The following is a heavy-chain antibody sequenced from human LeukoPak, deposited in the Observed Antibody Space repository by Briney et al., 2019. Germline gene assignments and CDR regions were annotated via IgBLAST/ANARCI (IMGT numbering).Heavy chain of an antibody. CDR3: ARDSNSYGSGATIDY. V-gene: IGHV3-33*01. CDR2: IWYDGSNK. CDR1: GFTFSTYG. D-gene: IGHD3-10*01. Sequence: GGSLRLSCAASGFTFSTYGMHWVRQAPGKGLEWLIDIWYDGSNKYYTDSVKGRFTISRDNSKNTLYLQMSSLRAEDTAVYYCARDSNSYGSGATIDYWGQGTLVTVSS. J-gene: IGHJ4*02.